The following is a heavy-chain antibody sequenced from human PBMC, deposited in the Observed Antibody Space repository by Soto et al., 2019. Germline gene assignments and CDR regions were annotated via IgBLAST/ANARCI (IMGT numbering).Heavy chain of an antibody. D-gene: IGHD6-13*01. CDR2: IIPILGIA. CDR3: ARVIPIAAPPNYYGMDV. CDR1: GGTFSSYT. V-gene: IGHV1-69*02. Sequence: QVQLVQSGAEVKKPGSSVKVSCKASGGTFSSYTISWVRQAPGQGLEWMGRIIPILGIANYAQKFQGRVTITADKATRTADMELSSLGSEHTAVYYRARVIPIAAPPNYYGMDVWGQGTTVTVSS. J-gene: IGHJ6*02.